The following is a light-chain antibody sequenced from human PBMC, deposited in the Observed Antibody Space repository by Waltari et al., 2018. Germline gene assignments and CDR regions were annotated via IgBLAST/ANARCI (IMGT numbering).Light chain of an antibody. CDR3: QHYYNWPS. J-gene: IGKJ1*01. CDR2: DAS. V-gene: IGKV3-15*01. CDR1: QSVTSN. Sequence: EIVMTQSPATLSVSPGDSVTLSCRASQSVTSNLAGYQHKPGQAPRLLMYDASKRDSGIPARFIGSVSGTDFTLTITSLQSEDFAVYFCQHYYNWPSFGQGTKVEIK.